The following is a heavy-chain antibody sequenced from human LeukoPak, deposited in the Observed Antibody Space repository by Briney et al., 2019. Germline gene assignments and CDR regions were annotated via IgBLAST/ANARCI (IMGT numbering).Heavy chain of an antibody. D-gene: IGHD2-8*01. CDR3: ARGMVYVF. CDR1: GGSFSGYY. V-gene: IGHV4-34*01. CDR2: INHSGST. Sequence: KPSETLSLTCAVYGGSFSGYYWSWIRQPPGKGLEWIGEINHSGSTNYNPSLKSRVTISVDTSKNQFSLKLSSVTAADTAVYYCARGMVYVFWGQGTLVTVSS. J-gene: IGHJ4*02.